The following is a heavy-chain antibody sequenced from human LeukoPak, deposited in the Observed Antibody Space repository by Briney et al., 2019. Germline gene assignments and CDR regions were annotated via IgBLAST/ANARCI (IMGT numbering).Heavy chain of an antibody. D-gene: IGHD2-2*01. CDR3: ARHVSPVVVPAATYFDY. CDR1: GGSFSGYY. Sequence: PSETLSLTCAVYGGSFSGYYWSWIRQPPGKGLEWIGEINHSGSTNYNPSLKSRVTISVDTSKNQFSLKLSSVTAADTAVYYCARHVSPVVVPAATYFDYWGQGTLVTVSS. J-gene: IGHJ4*02. CDR2: INHSGST. V-gene: IGHV4-34*01.